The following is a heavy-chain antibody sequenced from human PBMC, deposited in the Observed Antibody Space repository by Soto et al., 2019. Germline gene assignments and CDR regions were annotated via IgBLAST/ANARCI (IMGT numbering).Heavy chain of an antibody. Sequence: EVQLVESGGGLVQPGGSLRLSCAASGLIFSDYHMDWVRQAPGKGLEWVGRIRRKANSYTTEYAASVKGRFTISRDDSKNSLYLQMNSLTSEDTAVYYCAMLGGWSGGSSGMEVWGQGTTVTVSS. V-gene: IGHV3-72*01. CDR3: AMLGGWSGGSSGMEV. J-gene: IGHJ6*02. CDR2: IRRKANSYTT. CDR1: GLIFSDYH. D-gene: IGHD6-19*01.